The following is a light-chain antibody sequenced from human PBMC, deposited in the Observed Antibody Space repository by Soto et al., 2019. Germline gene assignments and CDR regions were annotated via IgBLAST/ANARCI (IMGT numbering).Light chain of an antibody. CDR3: MQGTHWPPT. Sequence: DDVMTQSPLSLPVTLGQPASISCRSSQSLVYSDGIAYLNWFHQRPGQSPRRLIYRASNRDSGVPDRFSGSWSGTDFTLNISRVEAEYVVVYYCMQGTHWPPTFGPGTKVEIK. CDR1: QSLVYSDGIAY. CDR2: RAS. V-gene: IGKV2-30*01. J-gene: IGKJ1*01.